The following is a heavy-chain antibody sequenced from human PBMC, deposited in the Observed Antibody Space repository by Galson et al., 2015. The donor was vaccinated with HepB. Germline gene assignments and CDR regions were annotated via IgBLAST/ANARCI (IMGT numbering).Heavy chain of an antibody. V-gene: IGHV3-7*01. CDR3: VRHMNRYALSTY. CDR2: IKEDGSVK. J-gene: IGHJ4*02. Sequence: EWVADIKEDGSVKNYVDSVKGRFTISRDNSKNLLFLQMNSLRVEDTAVYFCVRHMNRYALSTYWGQGTLVTVSS. D-gene: IGHD2-8*01.